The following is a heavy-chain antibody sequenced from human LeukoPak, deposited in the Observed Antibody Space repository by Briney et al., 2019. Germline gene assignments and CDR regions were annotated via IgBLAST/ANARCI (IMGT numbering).Heavy chain of an antibody. D-gene: IGHD3-22*01. V-gene: IGHV1-69*13. CDR1: GDTFSSYA. CDR3: ARGWDYDSGGRPTAYIY. CDR2: IIPIFGTA. J-gene: IGHJ4*02. Sequence: SVKVSCKASGDTFSSYAISWVRQAPGQGLEWMGGIIPIFGTANYAQKFQGKVTITADESTSTAYMELSSLRSEDTAIYYCARGWDYDSGGRPTAYIYWGQGTLVSVSS.